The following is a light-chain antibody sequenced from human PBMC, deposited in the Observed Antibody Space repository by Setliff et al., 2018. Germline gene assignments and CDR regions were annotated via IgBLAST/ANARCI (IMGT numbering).Light chain of an antibody. CDR3: SSYAGFNNFV. V-gene: IGLV2-14*03. CDR2: DVS. Sequence: QSALTQPASVSGSPGQSITISCSGTSNDVGAYDLVSWYQQHPGKVPKLIIFDVSNRPSGVSHRFSGSKSGNTASLTISGLQADDEADYYYSSYAGFNNFVFGTGTKVTVL. J-gene: IGLJ1*01. CDR1: SNDVGAYDL.